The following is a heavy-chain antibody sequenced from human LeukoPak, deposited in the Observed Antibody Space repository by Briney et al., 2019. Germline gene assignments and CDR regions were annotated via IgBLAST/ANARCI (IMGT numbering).Heavy chain of an antibody. V-gene: IGHV4-4*02. CDR1: GGSILTTNW. J-gene: IGHJ4*02. CDR3: ASIPYSNPASSGY. D-gene: IGHD4-11*01. Sequence: SGTLSLTCAVSGGSILTTNWWSWVRQPPGKGLEWIGEVHLSGASNYNPSLKSRVNMSIDKSKNQLSLELTSVTAADTAVYYCASIPYSNPASSGYWGQGTLVTVSS. CDR2: VHLSGAS.